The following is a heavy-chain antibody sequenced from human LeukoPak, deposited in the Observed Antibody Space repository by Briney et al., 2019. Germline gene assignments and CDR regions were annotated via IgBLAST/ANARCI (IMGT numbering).Heavy chain of an antibody. D-gene: IGHD6-13*01. CDR1: GFTFRTSA. V-gene: IGHV3-23*01. Sequence: GGSLRLSCAASGFTFRTSAFSWVRQSPGRGLEWVSTVGTDSDTYYADSVKGRFTISRDNSKNTVYLQMTGLRADDTAVYYYAKKTPGIHPFDSWGQGTLVTVSP. J-gene: IGHJ4*02. CDR3: AKKTPGIHPFDS. CDR2: VGTDSDT.